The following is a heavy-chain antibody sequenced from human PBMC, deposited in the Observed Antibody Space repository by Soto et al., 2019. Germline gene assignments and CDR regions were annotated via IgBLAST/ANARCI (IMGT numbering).Heavy chain of an antibody. J-gene: IGHJ4*02. V-gene: IGHV4-30-4*01. CDR3: ARNGALDY. Sequence: QVQLQESGPGLVKPSQTLSLTCTVSGGSISSGDYYWSWIRQPPGKGLEWIGYILYSGTTNYNPSRESRLTISVDTSTNQFSLKLTSVTAAGMAVYYCARNGALDYWCRGTLVTVSS. CDR2: ILYSGTT. CDR1: GGSISSGDYY. D-gene: IGHD2-8*01.